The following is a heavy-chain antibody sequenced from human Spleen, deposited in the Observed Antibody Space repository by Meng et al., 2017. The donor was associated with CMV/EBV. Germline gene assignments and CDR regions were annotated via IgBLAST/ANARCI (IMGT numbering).Heavy chain of an antibody. D-gene: IGHD4-11*01. J-gene: IGHJ5*02. Sequence: SGNTFSPYAMHWVRQAPGQRLEWMGWSNGGNANTNSSQELQGRVTITRDTSATVALMELRSLRSDDTAVYYCARDSSSNSVHYWFGPWGQGTLVTVSS. CDR1: GNTFSPYA. CDR2: SNGGNANT. CDR3: ARDSSSNSVHYWFGP. V-gene: IGHV1-3*02.